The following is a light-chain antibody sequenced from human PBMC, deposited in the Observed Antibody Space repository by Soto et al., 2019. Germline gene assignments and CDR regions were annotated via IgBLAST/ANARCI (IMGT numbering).Light chain of an antibody. CDR3: GSYTTSRSVV. V-gene: IGLV2-14*01. CDR2: DVS. Sequence: QPVLTQPASVSGSPGQSIAISCTGTSSDVGAYNYVSWYQQHPGKAPKLVIYDVSNRPSGVSNRFSGSKSGNTASLTISGLQAEDEADYYCGSYTTSRSVVFGGGTKLTVL. J-gene: IGLJ2*01. CDR1: SSDVGAYNY.